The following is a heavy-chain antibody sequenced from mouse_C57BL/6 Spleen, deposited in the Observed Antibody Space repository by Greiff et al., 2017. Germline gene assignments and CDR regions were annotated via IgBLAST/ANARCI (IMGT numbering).Heavy chain of an antibody. J-gene: IGHJ4*01. Sequence: EVQRVESGPGLVKPSQSLSLTCSVTGYSITSGYYWNWIRQFPGNKLEWMGYISYDGSNNYNPSLKNRISITRDTSKNQFFLKLNSVTTEDTATYYCASYDYGGGYAMDYWGQGTSVTVSS. CDR2: ISYDGSN. CDR1: GYSITSGYY. CDR3: ASYDYGGGYAMDY. D-gene: IGHD2-4*01. V-gene: IGHV3-6*01.